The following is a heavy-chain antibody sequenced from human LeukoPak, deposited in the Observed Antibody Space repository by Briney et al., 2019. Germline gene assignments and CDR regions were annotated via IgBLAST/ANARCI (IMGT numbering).Heavy chain of an antibody. Sequence: QPGGSLRLSCAASGFTFGDYYMSWIRQAPGKGLEWVSGISWNSGSIGYADSVKGRFTISRDNAKNSLYLQMNSLRAEDTALYYCAKDAAGDGGWFDPWGQGTLVTVSS. CDR2: ISWNSGSI. V-gene: IGHV3-9*01. CDR1: GFTFGDYY. D-gene: IGHD7-27*01. CDR3: AKDAAGDGGWFDP. J-gene: IGHJ5*02.